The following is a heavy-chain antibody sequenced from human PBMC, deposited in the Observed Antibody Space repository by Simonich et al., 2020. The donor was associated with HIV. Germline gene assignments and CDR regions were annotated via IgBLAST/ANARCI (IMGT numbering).Heavy chain of an antibody. CDR3: AFLGVYDSSGFDAFDI. D-gene: IGHD3-22*01. CDR2: INPNSCGT. J-gene: IGHJ3*02. V-gene: IGHV1-2*02. CDR1: GYTFTVYY. Sequence: QVQLVQAGDEVKKTGASVKVSCKDSGYTFTVYYVHWVLQAPGTGLEWMGWINPNSCGTNYAQKLQGKVTMTRDTSISTAYMELSRLRSDDTAVYYCAFLGVYDSSGFDAFDIWGQGTMVSVSS.